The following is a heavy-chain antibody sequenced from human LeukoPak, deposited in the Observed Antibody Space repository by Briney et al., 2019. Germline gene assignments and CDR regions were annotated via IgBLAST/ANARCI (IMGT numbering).Heavy chain of an antibody. D-gene: IGHD6-13*01. V-gene: IGHV3-21*01. CDR3: VRGGGNMAAAVPFDY. CDR2: ISSSSSYI. CDR1: GFTFSSYS. J-gene: IGHJ4*02. Sequence: GGSLRLSCAASGFTFSSYSMNWVRQAPGKGLEWVSSISSSSSYIYYADSVKGRFTISRDNAKNSLYLQMNSLRDKDTAVYYCVRGGGNMAAAVPFDYWGQGTLVTVSS.